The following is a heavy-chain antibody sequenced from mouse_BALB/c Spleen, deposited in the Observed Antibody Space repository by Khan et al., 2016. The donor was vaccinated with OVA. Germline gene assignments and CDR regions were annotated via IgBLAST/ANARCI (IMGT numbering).Heavy chain of an antibody. V-gene: IGHV5-6*02. CDR2: VSTGGSYT. D-gene: IGHD1-1*01. J-gene: IGHJ3*01. Sequence: VKVEESGGDLVKPGGSLKLSCAASGFTFSTYGMSWVRQAPDKRLEWVATVSTGGSYTYYPDSVKGRFTISRDNAKNTLYLQMSGLRSEDTAMFYCTRLAYYYDSEGFAYWGQGTLVTVSA. CDR1: GFTFSTYG. CDR3: TRLAYYYDSEGFAY.